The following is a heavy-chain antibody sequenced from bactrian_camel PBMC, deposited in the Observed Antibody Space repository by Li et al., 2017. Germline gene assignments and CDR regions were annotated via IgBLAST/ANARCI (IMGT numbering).Heavy chain of an antibody. D-gene: IGHD2*01. V-gene: IGHV3S55*01. CDR1: GYTYGRVC. J-gene: IGHJ4*01. CDR2: IDSDGTT. Sequence: QVQLVESGGGLVQAGGSLRLSCAAFGYTYGRVCMAWFRQAPGKEREGVAVIDSDGTTDYADLVKGRFTISRDNAKNTLYLQMNSLKPEDTAVYYCAAESLNRGGSPIRQGTQVTVS.